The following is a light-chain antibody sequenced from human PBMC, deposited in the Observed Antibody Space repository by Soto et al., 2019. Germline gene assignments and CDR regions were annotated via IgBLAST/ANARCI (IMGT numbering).Light chain of an antibody. J-gene: IGKJ5*01. Sequence: DIQMTKSPSTLSGSVGETMAMTCAANQTISTWLAWYQHKPGKAPNLLIYDASTLMSGVPSRFSGSGSGTEFTLTISSLQPGDFATYYCQQSETYPLTFGQGTRLEIK. CDR3: QQSETYPLT. CDR1: QTISTW. CDR2: DAS. V-gene: IGKV1-5*01.